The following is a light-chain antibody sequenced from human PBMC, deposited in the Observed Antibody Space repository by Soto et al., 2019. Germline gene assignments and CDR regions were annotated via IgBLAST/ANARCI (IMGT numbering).Light chain of an antibody. Sequence: GDRVTITCRASQNIRSWLAWYRQKPGKAPRLLIYKASSLESGVPSRFSGSGSGTEFTLTISSLQPDDSATYYCQQYDSSSTFGGGTKVDIK. V-gene: IGKV1-5*03. J-gene: IGKJ4*02. CDR2: KAS. CDR3: QQYDSSST. CDR1: QNIRSW.